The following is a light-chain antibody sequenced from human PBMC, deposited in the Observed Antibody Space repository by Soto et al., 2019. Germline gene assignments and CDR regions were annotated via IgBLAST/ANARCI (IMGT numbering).Light chain of an antibody. J-gene: IGKJ1*01. Sequence: EIVLTQSPGTLSLSPGERATLSCRASQSVSSSYLAWYQQKPGQAPRLLIYGASSRATGIPDRFSGSGSGTDFTFTISRLEPEDFAVYYCQQYGSSPRTLGQGTKV. CDR3: QQYGSSPRT. CDR1: QSVSSSY. CDR2: GAS. V-gene: IGKV3-20*01.